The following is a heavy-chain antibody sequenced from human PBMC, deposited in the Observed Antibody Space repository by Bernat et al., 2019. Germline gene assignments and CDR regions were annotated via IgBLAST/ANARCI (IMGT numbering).Heavy chain of an antibody. D-gene: IGHD3-16*01. CDR3: ARRPVGDHGFDP. Sequence: QVQLQESGPGLVKPSQTLSLSCTVSGGSISSGGYYWSLIRQLSGKGLEWIGYIDYSGDAYYKPSLKSRVAISVDTSKNRFSLKLSSVTAADTAVYYCARRPVGDHGFDPWGQGTRVTISS. V-gene: IGHV4-31*03. CDR1: GGSISSGGYY. CDR2: IDYSGDA. J-gene: IGHJ5*02.